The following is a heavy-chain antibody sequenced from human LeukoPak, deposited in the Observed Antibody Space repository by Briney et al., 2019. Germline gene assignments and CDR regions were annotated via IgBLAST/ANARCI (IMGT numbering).Heavy chain of an antibody. D-gene: IGHD2-2*01. V-gene: IGHV4-34*01. CDR3: ARVILVPAAIRHGMDV. J-gene: IGHJ6*04. CDR2: INHSGST. Sequence: SETLSLTCAVYGGSFSGYYWSWIRQPPGKGLEWIGEINHSGSTNYNPSLKSRVTISVDTSKNQFSLKLCSVTAADTAVYYCARVILVPAAIRHGMDVWGKGTTVTVSS. CDR1: GGSFSGYY.